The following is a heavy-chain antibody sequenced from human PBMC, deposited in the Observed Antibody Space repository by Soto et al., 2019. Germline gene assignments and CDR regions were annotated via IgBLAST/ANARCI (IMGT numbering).Heavy chain of an antibody. V-gene: IGHV3-33*01. D-gene: IGHD4-17*01. J-gene: IGHJ4*02. CDR1: GFTFSNYA. CDR3: ASCHDYGDHAADY. Sequence: QVQLVESGGGVVQPGRSLRLSCTASGFTFSNYAMHWVRQAPGKGLEWVAVIWYDGSNKYYADSVKGRFTISRDNSKNTLDLQMNGVGAEDTAVYYCASCHDYGDHAADYWGQGTLVTVSS. CDR2: IWYDGSNK.